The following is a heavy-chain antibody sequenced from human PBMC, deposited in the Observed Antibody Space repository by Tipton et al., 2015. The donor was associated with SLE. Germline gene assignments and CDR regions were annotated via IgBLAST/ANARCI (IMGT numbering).Heavy chain of an antibody. CDR1: GYTFTDYY. Sequence: QSGTEVKKPGASVRVSCKSSGYTFTDYYMHWVRQAPGQGLEWMGRINPNSGDTDSAQKFQGRVTITADESTSTAYMELSSLRSEDTAVYYCARLLDYDFWSGTLYYYGMDVWGQGTTVTVSS. J-gene: IGHJ6*02. D-gene: IGHD3-3*01. CDR2: INPNSGDT. V-gene: IGHV1-2*06. CDR3: ARLLDYDFWSGTLYYYGMDV.